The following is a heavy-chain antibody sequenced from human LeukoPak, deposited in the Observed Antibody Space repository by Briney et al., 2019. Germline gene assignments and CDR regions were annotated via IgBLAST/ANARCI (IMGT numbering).Heavy chain of an antibody. CDR1: GFTFSSYA. D-gene: IGHD3-22*01. CDR2: ISGSGGTT. CDR3: AKVGTMIVVVNHFDY. J-gene: IGHJ4*02. V-gene: IGHV3-23*01. Sequence: AGGSLRLSCAASGFTFSSYAMSWVRQAPGKGLEWVSAISGSGGTTYYADSVKGRFTISRDNSKNTLYLQMNSLRAEDTAVYYCAKVGTMIVVVNHFDYWGQGTLVTVSS.